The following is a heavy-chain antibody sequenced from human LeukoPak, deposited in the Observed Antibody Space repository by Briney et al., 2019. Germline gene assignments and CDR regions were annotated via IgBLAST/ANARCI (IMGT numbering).Heavy chain of an antibody. Sequence: GGSLRLSCEASGFTFSSYVMSWVRQAPGKGLEWVSTISGSGDSTYYADSVKGWFTISRDNSKNTLYLQMHSLRAEDTAVYYCAKDFYCGGGSCYGMDVWGQGTTVTVSS. CDR1: GFTFSSYV. CDR2: ISGSGDST. J-gene: IGHJ6*02. V-gene: IGHV3-23*01. D-gene: IGHD2-15*01. CDR3: AKDFYCGGGSCYGMDV.